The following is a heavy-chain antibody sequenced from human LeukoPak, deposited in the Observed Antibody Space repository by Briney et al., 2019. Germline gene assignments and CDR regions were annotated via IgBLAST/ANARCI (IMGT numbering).Heavy chain of an antibody. J-gene: IGHJ6*03. CDR1: GFTFSSYA. CDR3: ARGPYYYGSGSFYYYYMDV. CDR2: ISYDGSNK. Sequence: PGGSLRLSCAASGFTFSSYAMHWVRQAPGKGLEWVAVISYDGSNKYYADSVKGRFTISRDNSKNTLYLQMNSLRAEDTAVYYCARGPYYYGSGSFYYYYMDVWGKGTTVTVSS. V-gene: IGHV3-30*04. D-gene: IGHD3-10*01.